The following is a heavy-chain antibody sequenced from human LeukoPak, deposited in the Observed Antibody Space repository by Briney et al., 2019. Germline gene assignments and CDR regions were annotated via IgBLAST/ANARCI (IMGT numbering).Heavy chain of an antibody. V-gene: IGHV3-7*01. D-gene: IGHD1-26*01. Sequence: TGGSLRLSCAASGFTFSSYWMSWVRQAPGKGREWVANIKQDGSEKYYVDSVKGRFTISRDNAKNSLYLQMNSLRAEDTAVYYCARDKIVGATQFDYWGQGTLVTVSS. J-gene: IGHJ4*02. CDR3: ARDKIVGATQFDY. CDR2: IKQDGSEK. CDR1: GFTFSSYW.